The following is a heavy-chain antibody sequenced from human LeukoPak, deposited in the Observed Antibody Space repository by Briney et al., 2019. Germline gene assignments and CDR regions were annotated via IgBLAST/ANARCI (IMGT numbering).Heavy chain of an antibody. CDR2: ISYDGSNK. Sequence: GRSLRLSCSASGFTFSSYAMHWVRQAPGKGLEWVAVISYDGSNKYYADSVKGRFTISRDNSKNTLYLQMNSLRAEDTAVYYCAKDLDIAVAGPDYWGQGTLVTVSS. CDR1: GFTFSSYA. V-gene: IGHV3-30-3*01. J-gene: IGHJ4*02. D-gene: IGHD6-19*01. CDR3: AKDLDIAVAGPDY.